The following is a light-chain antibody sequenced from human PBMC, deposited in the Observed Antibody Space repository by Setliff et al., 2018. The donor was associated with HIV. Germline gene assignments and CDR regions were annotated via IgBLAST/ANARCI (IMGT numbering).Light chain of an antibody. CDR2: DVS. Sequence: LTQPASVSGSPGQSISISCTGTSSDVGTYNFVSWYQQHPGKAPKLMIYDVSHRPSGVSNRFSGSKSGNTASLTISGLQAEDEAHYYCCSYTSSTPLYVFATGTKGTVL. CDR1: SSDVGTYNF. CDR3: CSYTSSTPLYV. V-gene: IGLV2-14*03. J-gene: IGLJ1*01.